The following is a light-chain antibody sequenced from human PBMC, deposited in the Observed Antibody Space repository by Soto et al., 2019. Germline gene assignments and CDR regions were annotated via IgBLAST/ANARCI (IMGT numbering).Light chain of an antibody. Sequence: EVVTTQSPATLSVSPGERVTLSCRTSQSVGTNFAWYQQEPGQAPRLLIYDASTRATGIPARFSGSGSGTEFTLTISSLQSEDFAVYYCHQYYKWPLTFGGGTKVDIK. V-gene: IGKV3-15*01. CDR1: QSVGTN. CDR2: DAS. J-gene: IGKJ4*01. CDR3: HQYYKWPLT.